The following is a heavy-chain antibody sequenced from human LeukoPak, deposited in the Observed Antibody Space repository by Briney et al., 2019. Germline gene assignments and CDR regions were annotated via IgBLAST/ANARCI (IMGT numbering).Heavy chain of an antibody. V-gene: IGHV4-59*01. CDR3: ARSITSSWYGDFQH. CDR2: IYYSGST. CDR1: GGSTSGYF. Sequence: SQTLSLTCTVSGGSTSGYFWSWIRQPPGKGLEWIGYIYYSGSTNYNPSLKSRVTISVDTSKNQFSLKLSSVTAADTAVYYCARSITSSWYGDFQHWGQGTLVTVSS. D-gene: IGHD6-13*01. J-gene: IGHJ1*01.